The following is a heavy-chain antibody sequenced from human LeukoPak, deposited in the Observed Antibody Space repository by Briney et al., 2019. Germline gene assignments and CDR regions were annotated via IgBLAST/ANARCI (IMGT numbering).Heavy chain of an antibody. CDR3: ARGVVGQLWDTYFDY. CDR1: GCTFSSYA. D-gene: IGHD5-18*01. V-gene: IGHV1-69*13. J-gene: IGHJ4*02. Sequence: SVKVSCKASGCTFSSYAISWVRQAPGQGLEWMGGIIPIFGTANYAQKFQGRVTITADESTSTAYMELSSLRSEDTAVYYCARGVVGQLWDTYFDYWGQGTLVTVSS. CDR2: IIPIFGTA.